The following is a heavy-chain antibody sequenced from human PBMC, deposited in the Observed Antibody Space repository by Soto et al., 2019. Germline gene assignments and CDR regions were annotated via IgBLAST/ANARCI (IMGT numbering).Heavy chain of an antibody. CDR1: GGSISSYY. CDR2: IYYSGST. V-gene: IGHV4-59*08. CDR3: ARHRDGYNYGGFDP. Sequence: QVQLQESGPGLVKPSETLSLTCTVSGGSISSYYWSWIRQPPGKGLEWIGYIYYSGSTNYNPSLKSRATISAEAPKNQSPLKRSSVPAADTAVYYCARHRDGYNYGGFDPWGQGTLVTVSS. D-gene: IGHD5-12*01. J-gene: IGHJ5*02.